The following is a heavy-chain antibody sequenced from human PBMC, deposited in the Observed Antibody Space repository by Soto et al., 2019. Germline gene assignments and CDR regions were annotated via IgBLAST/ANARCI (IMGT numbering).Heavy chain of an antibody. D-gene: IGHD2-15*01. CDR2: TGSGTGPG. CDR1: GGSLSTNP. Sequence: SVKVSCKASGGSLSTNPISWVRQAPGQGLEWMGGTGSGTGPGNHEQKFQGRLTVTADKSTSTVYMEPTNLSSEDTAVYYCARRHSGGFFRFFDSWGQGTLVTVSS. CDR3: ARRHSGGFFRFFDS. V-gene: IGHV1-69*06. J-gene: IGHJ4*02.